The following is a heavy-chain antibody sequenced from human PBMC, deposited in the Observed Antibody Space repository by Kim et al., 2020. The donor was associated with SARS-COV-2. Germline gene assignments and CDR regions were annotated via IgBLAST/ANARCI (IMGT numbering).Heavy chain of an antibody. J-gene: IGHJ6*02. CDR1: GYTFISYD. CDR2: MNPKSGNT. CDR3: AREVRAIYGMDV. V-gene: IGHV1-8*01. Sequence: ASVKVSCKASGYTFISYDINWVRQATGQGLEWMGWMNPKSGNTGYAQKFQGRVTMTRNTFISTAYMELSSLRSEDTAVYYCAREVRAIYGMDVWGQGTTV.